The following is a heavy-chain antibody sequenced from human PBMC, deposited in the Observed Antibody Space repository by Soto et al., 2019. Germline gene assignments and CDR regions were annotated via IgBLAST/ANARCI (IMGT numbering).Heavy chain of an antibody. CDR2: IYYSGST. CDR3: ARESVRAITFGGVIENWFDP. CDR1: GGSISSYY. V-gene: IGHV4-59*01. D-gene: IGHD3-16*02. Sequence: SETLSLTCTVSGGSISSYYWSRIRQPPGKGLEWIGYIYYSGSTNYNPSLKSRVTISVDTSKNQFSLKLSSVTAADTAVYYCARESVRAITFGGVIENWFDPWGQGTLVTVSS. J-gene: IGHJ5*02.